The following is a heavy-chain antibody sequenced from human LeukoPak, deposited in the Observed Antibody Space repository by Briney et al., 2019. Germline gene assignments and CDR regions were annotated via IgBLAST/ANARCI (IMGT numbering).Heavy chain of an antibody. Sequence: GGSLRLSCAASGFTFSNYAMHWVRQAPGKGLEWVSAISGSGGSTYYADSVKGRFTISRDDSKNTLYLQMNSLRAEDTAVYYCAKYIRSSSWPNYYYYMDVWGKGTTVTISS. CDR1: GFTFSNYA. V-gene: IGHV3-23*01. CDR2: ISGSGGST. CDR3: AKYIRSSSWPNYYYYMDV. J-gene: IGHJ6*03. D-gene: IGHD6-13*01.